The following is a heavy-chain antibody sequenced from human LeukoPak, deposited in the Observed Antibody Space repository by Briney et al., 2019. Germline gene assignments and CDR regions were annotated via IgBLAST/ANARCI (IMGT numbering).Heavy chain of an antibody. CDR3: ARDPNCSGGSCYFGWFDP. V-gene: IGHV1-69*13. CDR2: IIPIFGTA. CDR1: GYSSTNYG. D-gene: IGHD2-15*01. J-gene: IGHJ5*02. Sequence: GASVKVSCKASGYSSTNYGISWVRQAPGQGLEWMGGIIPIFGTANYAQKFQGRVTITADESTSTAYMELSSLRSEDTAVYYCARDPNCSGGSCYFGWFDPWGQGTLVTVSS.